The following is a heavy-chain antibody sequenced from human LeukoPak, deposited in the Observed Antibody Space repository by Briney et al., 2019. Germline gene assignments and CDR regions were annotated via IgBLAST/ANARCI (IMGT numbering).Heavy chain of an antibody. D-gene: IGHD3-22*01. V-gene: IGHV3-30*01. J-gene: IGHJ4*02. CDR3: ARGVGNYYDSSGYDY. Sequence: GRSLRLSCAASGFTFSSYAMHWVRQAPGKGLEWVAVISYDGSNKYYADSVKGRFTISRDNSKNTLYLQMNSLRAEDTTVNYCARGVGNYYDSSGYDYWGQGTLVTVSS. CDR2: ISYDGSNK. CDR1: GFTFSSYA.